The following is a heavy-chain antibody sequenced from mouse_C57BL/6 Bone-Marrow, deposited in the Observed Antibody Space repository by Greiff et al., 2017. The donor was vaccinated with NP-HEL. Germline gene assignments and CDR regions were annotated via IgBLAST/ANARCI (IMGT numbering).Heavy chain of an antibody. CDR2: IYPGSGST. CDR1: GYTFTSYW. V-gene: IGHV1-55*01. Sequence: QVHVKQPGAELVKPGASVKMSCKASGYTFTSYWITWVKQRPGQGLEWIGDIYPGSGSTNYNEKFKSKATLTVDTSSSTAYMQLSSLTSEDSAVYYCSYSNLDYWGQGTTLTVTS. D-gene: IGHD2-5*01. J-gene: IGHJ2*01. CDR3: SYSNLDY.